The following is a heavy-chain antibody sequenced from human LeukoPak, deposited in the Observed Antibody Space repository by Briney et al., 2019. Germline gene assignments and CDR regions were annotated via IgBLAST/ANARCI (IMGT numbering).Heavy chain of an antibody. CDR3: ARVRAGGSYYFDY. D-gene: IGHD3-10*01. CDR2: IYSGGST. V-gene: IGHV3-53*01. Sequence: GGSLRLSCAASGFTVSSNYMSWVRQAPGKGLEWVSVIYSGGSTYYADSVKGRFTISRDNSKNTLYLRMNSLRAEDTAVYYCARVRAGGSYYFDYWGQGTLVTVSS. J-gene: IGHJ4*02. CDR1: GFTVSSNY.